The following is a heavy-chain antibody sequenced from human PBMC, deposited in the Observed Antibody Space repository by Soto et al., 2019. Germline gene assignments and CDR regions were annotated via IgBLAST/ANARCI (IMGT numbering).Heavy chain of an antibody. J-gene: IGHJ4*02. CDR1: GGTFSSYA. CDR2: IVPIVDTS. D-gene: IGHD5-12*01. CDR3: VRVVAIPGYPDN. Sequence: QVQLVQSGAEVRQPASSVKVSCKTSGGTFSSYAISWVRQAPGQGLEWMGGIVPIVDTSTYAQKFQGRVTNTADEFTSTVYMELSSLRSDDTAVYYCVRVVAIPGYPDNWGQGNLVTVSS. V-gene: IGHV1-69*12.